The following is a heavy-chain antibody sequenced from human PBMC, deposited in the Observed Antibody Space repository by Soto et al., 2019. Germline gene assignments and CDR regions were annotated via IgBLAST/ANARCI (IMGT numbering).Heavy chain of an antibody. V-gene: IGHV4-59*01. CDR3: AREGAYRDYALAY. Sequence: SETLSLTCTVSGVSTSSYYWSLIRQPPGKGLEWIGYIYYSGSTNYNPSLKSRVTISVDTSKNPFSLKLSSVTAADTAVYYCAREGAYRDYALAYWGQGTLVTVSS. CDR1: GVSTSSYY. D-gene: IGHD4-17*01. J-gene: IGHJ4*02. CDR2: IYYSGST.